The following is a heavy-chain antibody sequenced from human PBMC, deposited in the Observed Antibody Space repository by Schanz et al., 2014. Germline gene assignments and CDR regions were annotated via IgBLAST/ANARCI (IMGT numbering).Heavy chain of an antibody. Sequence: EVQLLESGGGLVQPGGSLRLSCAASGFTFSSYAMSWVRQAPGKGLEWVSAISGSGGTTYYADSVKGRFTISRDNSKNTLYLQMNSLRAEDTAVYYCAKTPREYCNYDNCPNWCDSWGQGTLVTASS. CDR1: GFTFSSYA. CDR3: AKTPREYCNYDNCPNWCDS. J-gene: IGHJ5*01. V-gene: IGHV3-23*01. D-gene: IGHD2-15*01. CDR2: ISGSGGTT.